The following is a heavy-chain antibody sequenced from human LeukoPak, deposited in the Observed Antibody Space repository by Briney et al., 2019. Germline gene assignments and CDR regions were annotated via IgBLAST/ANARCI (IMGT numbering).Heavy chain of an antibody. V-gene: IGHV3-33*01. CDR1: GFTFSSYG. CDR3: AAVSLNGALRYHYYGLDV. D-gene: IGHD2-8*01. Sequence: PGGSLRLSCAASGFTFSSYGMHWVRQAPGKGLEWVAVIWYDGSNKYYADSVKGRFTISRDNSKNTLYLQMNSLRAEDTAVYYCAAVSLNGALRYHYYGLDVWGQGTTVTVSS. J-gene: IGHJ6*02. CDR2: IWYDGSNK.